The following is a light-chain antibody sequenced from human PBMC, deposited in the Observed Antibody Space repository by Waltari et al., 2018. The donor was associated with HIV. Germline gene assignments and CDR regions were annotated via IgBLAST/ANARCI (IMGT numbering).Light chain of an antibody. Sequence: QSALTQPPSASGSPGQSVTISCTGSSSDVGAYNYVSWYQHHPGKAPTLLLSALSQRPSGVPVRFSGSKSGDSASLPVSGLQAEDEAAYYCTSYAGNNLLFGGGTKMTVL. CDR2: ALS. CDR1: SSDVGAYNY. V-gene: IGLV2-8*01. CDR3: TSYAGNNLL. J-gene: IGLJ2*01.